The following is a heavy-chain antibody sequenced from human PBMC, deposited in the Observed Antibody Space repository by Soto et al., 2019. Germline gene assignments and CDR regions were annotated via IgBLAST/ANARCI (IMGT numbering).Heavy chain of an antibody. CDR1: GYSFTSYW. V-gene: IGHV5-10-1*01. Sequence: AGESLKISCKGSGYSFTSYWISWVRQMPGKGLEWMGRIDPSGSYTNYSPSFQGHVTISADKSISTAYLQWSSLKASDTAMYYCARPFLWSGYDWYFDLWGRGTLVTVSS. D-gene: IGHD3-3*01. CDR3: ARPFLWSGYDWYFDL. J-gene: IGHJ2*01. CDR2: IDPSGSYT.